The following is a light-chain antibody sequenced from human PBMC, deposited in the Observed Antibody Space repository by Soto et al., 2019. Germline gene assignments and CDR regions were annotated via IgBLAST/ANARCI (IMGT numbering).Light chain of an antibody. CDR2: EVN. V-gene: IGLV2-23*02. CDR1: SSDVGSYNL. Sequence: QSALTQPASVSGSPGQSITISCTGTSSDVGSYNLVSWYQQLPGKAPKVIICEVNKRPSGVSYRFSGSESGNTASLTISGLQTEDEADYYCCSYAGTVAYVFGTGTKVT. J-gene: IGLJ1*01. CDR3: CSYAGTVAYV.